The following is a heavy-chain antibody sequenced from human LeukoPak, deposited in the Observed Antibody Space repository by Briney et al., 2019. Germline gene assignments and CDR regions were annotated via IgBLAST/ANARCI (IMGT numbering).Heavy chain of an antibody. D-gene: IGHD3-22*01. Sequence: ASVKVSCKASGYTFTGYHIHWVRQAPGQGPEWMAWINPNSGGTKYAQKFQGRVTMTRDTSISTAHMEMSRLTSDDTAVYYCVKGWDSSGYYAFDIWGQGTMVTVSS. CDR3: VKGWDSSGYYAFDI. CDR2: INPNSGGT. V-gene: IGHV1-2*02. CDR1: GYTFTGYH. J-gene: IGHJ3*02.